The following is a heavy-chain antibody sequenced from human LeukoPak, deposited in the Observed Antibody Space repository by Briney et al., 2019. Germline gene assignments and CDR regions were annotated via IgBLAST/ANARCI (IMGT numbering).Heavy chain of an antibody. D-gene: IGHD3-22*01. Sequence: SVKVSCKASGGTFSSYAVSWVRQAPGQGLEWMGGIIPIFGTANYAQKFQGRVTITADESTSTAYMELSSLRSEDTAVYYCATNYYDSSGYYIYWGQGTLVTVSS. CDR3: ATNYYDSSGYYIY. J-gene: IGHJ4*02. CDR2: IIPIFGTA. CDR1: GGTFSSYA. V-gene: IGHV1-69*13.